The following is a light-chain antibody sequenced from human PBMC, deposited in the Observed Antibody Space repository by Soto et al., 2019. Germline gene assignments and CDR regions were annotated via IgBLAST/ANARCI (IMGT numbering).Light chain of an antibody. CDR2: NVS. CDR3: SSYTSSSTYV. Sequence: QSALTQPASVSGSPGQSIAISCTGTSSDIGGYNSVSWYQQHPGKAPKLMIYNVSNRPSGVSDRFSGSKSGNTASLTISGLQAEHEADYYCSSYTSSSTYVFGTGTKVTVL. V-gene: IGLV2-14*01. CDR1: SSDIGGYNS. J-gene: IGLJ1*01.